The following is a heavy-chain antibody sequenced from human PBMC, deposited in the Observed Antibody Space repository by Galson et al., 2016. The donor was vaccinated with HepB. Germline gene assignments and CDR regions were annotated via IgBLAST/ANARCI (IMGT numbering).Heavy chain of an antibody. CDR1: GFTFSSYS. V-gene: IGHV3-23*01. CDR3: AKAFRNGWNSVGFDS. CDR2: ISGSGGTT. Sequence: SLRLSCAASGFTFSSYSMSWVRQAPGKGLEWVSGISGSGGTTYYADSVKGRFTMSRVNSKDTLYLQINSLRPEDTAVYYCAKAFRNGWNSVGFDSWGQGTLVTVSS. D-gene: IGHD1-7*01. J-gene: IGHJ4*02.